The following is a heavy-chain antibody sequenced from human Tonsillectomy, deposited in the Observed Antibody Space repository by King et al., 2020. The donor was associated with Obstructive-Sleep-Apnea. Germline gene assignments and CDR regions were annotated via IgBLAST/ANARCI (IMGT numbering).Heavy chain of an antibody. J-gene: IGHJ2*01. CDR1: GFTFSSYG. Sequence: VQLVESGGGVVQPGRSLRLSCAASGFTFSSYGMHWVRQAPGKGLEWVAVIWYDGSNKYYADSVKGRFTISRDNSKNTLYLQMNSLRAEDTAVYYCAGADYYGSGSYDWYFDLWGRGTLVTVSS. CDR3: AGADYYGSGSYDWYFDL. V-gene: IGHV3-33*01. CDR2: IWYDGSNK. D-gene: IGHD3-10*01.